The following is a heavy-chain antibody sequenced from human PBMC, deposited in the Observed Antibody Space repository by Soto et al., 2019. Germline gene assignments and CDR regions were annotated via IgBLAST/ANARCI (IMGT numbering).Heavy chain of an antibody. CDR2: ISLYSDGT. D-gene: IGHD2-2*01. Sequence: AAVKVSCKTSGYTFSNYGITWVRQAPGQPLEWLGWISLYSDGTNYAQKFQGRVSMTTDTSTTTAYMELRSLRSDDTAVYYCARVVPGAEAWFGPWGQGTLVTVSS. CDR3: ARVVPGAEAWFGP. V-gene: IGHV1-18*01. CDR1: GYTFSNYG. J-gene: IGHJ5*02.